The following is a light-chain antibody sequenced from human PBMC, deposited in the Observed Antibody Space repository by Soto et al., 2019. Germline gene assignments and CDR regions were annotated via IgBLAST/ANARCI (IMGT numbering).Light chain of an antibody. V-gene: IGLV1-44*01. CDR1: SSNIGSNA. J-gene: IGLJ2*01. Sequence: QSALTQPPSASGTPGQRVTISCSGSSSNIGSNAVNWYQQLPGTAPKLLIHSNNQRPSGVPDRFSGSKSGTSASLAISGLQSEDEADYYCAVWDDSLDGPVFGGGTKVTVL. CDR2: SNN. CDR3: AVWDDSLDGPV.